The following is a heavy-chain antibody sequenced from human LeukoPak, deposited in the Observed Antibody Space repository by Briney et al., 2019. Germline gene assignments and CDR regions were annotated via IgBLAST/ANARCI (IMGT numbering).Heavy chain of an antibody. CDR2: INHSGST. V-gene: IGHV4-34*01. CDR1: GGSFSGYY. CDR3: ACIRGETALDY. J-gene: IGHJ4*02. Sequence: SETLSLTCAVYGGSFSGYYWSWIRQPPGKGLEWIGEINHSGSTNYNPSLKSRVTISVDTSKNQFSLKLSSVTAADTAVYYCACIRGETALDYWGQGTLVTVSS. D-gene: IGHD3-10*01.